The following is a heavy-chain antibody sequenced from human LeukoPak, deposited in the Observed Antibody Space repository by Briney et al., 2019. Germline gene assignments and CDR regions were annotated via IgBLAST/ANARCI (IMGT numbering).Heavy chain of an antibody. CDR1: GFTFSSYEM. D-gene: IGHD3-10*01. V-gene: IGHV4-4*02. Sequence: PGGSLRLSCAASGFTFSSYEMNWVRQAPGKGLEWIGEIYHSGSTNYNPSLKSRVTISVDKSKNQFSLKLSSVTAADTAVYYCAREGYYGSGSYSRPARLGDWFDPWGQGTLVTVSS. CDR2: IYHSGST. CDR3: AREGYYGSGSYSRPARLGDWFDP. J-gene: IGHJ5*02.